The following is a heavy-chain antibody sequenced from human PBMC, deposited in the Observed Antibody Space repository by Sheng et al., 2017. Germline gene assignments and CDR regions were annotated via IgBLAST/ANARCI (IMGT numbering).Heavy chain of an antibody. CDR2: IYSEGSPT. D-gene: IGHD5-18*01. Sequence: VQLVESGGGVVQPGRSLRLSCSVSGFIFSDYGMHWVRQTPGKGLEWVAVIYSEGSPTFYADSVKGRLTVSRDNSKNTVDLQMDRLKHEDTGVYYCVKDLHGYGAFDVWGQGTMVTVSS. J-gene: IGHJ3*01. V-gene: IGHV3-30*18. CDR3: VKDLHGYGAFDV. CDR1: GFIFSDYG.